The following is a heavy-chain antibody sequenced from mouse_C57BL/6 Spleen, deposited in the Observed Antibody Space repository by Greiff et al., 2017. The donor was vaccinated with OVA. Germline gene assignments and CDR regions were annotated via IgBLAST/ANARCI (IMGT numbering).Heavy chain of an antibody. D-gene: IGHD2-4*01. CDR1: GYTFTSYW. Sequence: QVQLQQPGAELVKPGASVKLSCKASGYTFTSYWMHWVKQRPGRGLEWIGRIAPNSGGTKYNEKFKSKATLTVDNPSSTAYMQLSSLTSEDSAVYYCARGGTYYDYDEEAWFAYWGQGTLVTVSA. CDR2: IAPNSGGT. V-gene: IGHV1-72*01. CDR3: ARGGTYYDYDEEAWFAY. J-gene: IGHJ3*01.